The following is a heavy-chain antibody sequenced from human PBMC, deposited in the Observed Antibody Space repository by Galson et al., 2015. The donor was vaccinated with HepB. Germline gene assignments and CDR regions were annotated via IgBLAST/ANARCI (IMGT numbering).Heavy chain of an antibody. Sequence: SLRLSCAASGLTFSGSAINWVRQASGKGLEWVGRIRSKANSYATAYAASVKGRFTISRDDSKNTAYLQMKSLKTEDTAVYYCSSGCTGGVCPYYYYYMDVWGKGTTVTVSS. CDR1: GLTFSGSA. D-gene: IGHD2-8*02. J-gene: IGHJ6*03. CDR3: SSGCTGGVCPYYYYYMDV. CDR2: IRSKANSYAT. V-gene: IGHV3-73*01.